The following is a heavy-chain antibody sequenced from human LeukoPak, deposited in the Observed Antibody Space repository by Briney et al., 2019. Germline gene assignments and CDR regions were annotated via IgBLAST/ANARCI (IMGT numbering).Heavy chain of an antibody. D-gene: IGHD2-2*01. V-gene: IGHV1-18*01. CDR3: ARDVVPARRDYYYGMDV. J-gene: IGHJ6*02. Sequence: ASVKVSCKASRYTFTSYGISWVRQAPGQGLEWMGWITSYNGDTNYAQNLQGRVTMTTDTSTTTAYMELRSLRSDDTAVYYCARDVVPARRDYYYGMDVWGQGTTVTVSS. CDR2: ITSYNGDT. CDR1: RYTFTSYG.